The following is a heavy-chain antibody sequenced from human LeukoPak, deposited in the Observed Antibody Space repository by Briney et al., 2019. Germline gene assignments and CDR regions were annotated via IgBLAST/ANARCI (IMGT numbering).Heavy chain of an antibody. CDR1: GFTFSNYA. Sequence: GGSLRPSCAPSGFTFSNYAMSWVRQAPGRGLEWVSAISGSGGSTYYADSVKGRFTISRDNSKNTLYLQMNSLRAEDTAVYYCAKPYYDFWSGWDWGQGTLVTVSS. J-gene: IGHJ4*02. CDR3: AKPYYDFWSGWD. V-gene: IGHV3-23*01. D-gene: IGHD3-3*01. CDR2: ISGSGGST.